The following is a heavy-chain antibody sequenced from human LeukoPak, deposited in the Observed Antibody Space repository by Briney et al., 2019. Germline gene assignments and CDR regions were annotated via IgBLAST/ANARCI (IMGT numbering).Heavy chain of an antibody. V-gene: IGHV3-30-3*01. D-gene: IGHD3-3*01. CDR3: ARVRFLGVGWFDP. CDR2: ISYDGSNK. J-gene: IGHJ5*02. CDR1: GFTFSSYA. Sequence: GGSLRLSCVYSGFTFSSYAMHWVRQAPGKGLEWVAVISYDGSNKNYADSVKCRLPISRDSSKNTLYLQMNGLRVDDTAVYYCARVRFLGVGWFDPWGQGTLVTVSS.